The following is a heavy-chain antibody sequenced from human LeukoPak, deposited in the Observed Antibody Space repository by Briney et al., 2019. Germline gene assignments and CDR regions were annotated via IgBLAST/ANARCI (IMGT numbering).Heavy chain of an antibody. CDR3: AREGGPPGENFDY. Sequence: ASVKVSCKASGYTFTGYYMHWVRQAPGQGLEWMGWINPNSDGTNYARKFQGRVSMTRDTSISTAYMELSSLRSDDTAVYYCAREGGPPGENFDYWGQGTLVTVSS. J-gene: IGHJ4*02. CDR1: GYTFTGYY. V-gene: IGHV1-2*02. CDR2: INPNSDGT. D-gene: IGHD1-1*01.